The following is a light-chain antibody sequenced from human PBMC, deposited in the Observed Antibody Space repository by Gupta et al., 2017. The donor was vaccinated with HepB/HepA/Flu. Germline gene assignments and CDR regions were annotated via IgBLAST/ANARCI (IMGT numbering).Light chain of an antibody. CDR1: NSDIGGYNC. J-gene: IGLJ2*01. Sequence: QSALTQPASVSGSPGQSITISCTGTNSDIGGYNCVSWHQQYPGKTPKLLICDDSNRPSGISNRFAGSKSGNTASLTISGLQAEDEADYYCASCSTSGTLVLFGGGTRLTVL. CDR2: DDS. CDR3: ASCSTSGTLVL. V-gene: IGLV2-14*03.